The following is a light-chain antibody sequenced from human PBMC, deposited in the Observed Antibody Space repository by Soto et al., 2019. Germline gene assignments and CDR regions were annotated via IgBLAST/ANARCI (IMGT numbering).Light chain of an antibody. J-gene: IGKJ4*01. CDR2: AAS. V-gene: IGKV1-39*01. CDR1: QIISSY. CDR3: QQSYSTHLT. Sequence: DIQMTQSPSSLSASVGDRVTITCRASQIISSYLNWYQQKPGKAPKLLIYAASSLQSGVPSRFSGSGSGTDFTLTISSLQPEDFATYYCQQSYSTHLTFGGGTQVEIK.